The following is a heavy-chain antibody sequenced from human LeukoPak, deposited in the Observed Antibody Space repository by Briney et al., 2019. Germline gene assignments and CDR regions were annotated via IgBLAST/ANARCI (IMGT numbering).Heavy chain of an antibody. Sequence: GGSLRLSCAASGITFSSYGMSWVRQAPGKGLEWVSSISSTGGTTHYADSVKGRFTISRDNSKNTLYLQMNSLGAEDTAIYYCAKNGDRGAYCTGGTCYPYFYYYMDVWGKGTTVTI. J-gene: IGHJ6*03. CDR3: AKNGDRGAYCTGGTCYPYFYYYMDV. CDR2: ISSTGGTT. CDR1: GITFSSYG. D-gene: IGHD2-15*01. V-gene: IGHV3-23*01.